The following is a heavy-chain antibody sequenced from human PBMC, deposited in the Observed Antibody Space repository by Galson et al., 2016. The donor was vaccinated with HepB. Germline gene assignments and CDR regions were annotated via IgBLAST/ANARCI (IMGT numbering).Heavy chain of an antibody. D-gene: IGHD2-15*01. Sequence: SVKVSCKASGYTFTTSYIHWVRQAPGQGLEWMGIINPNDKNTSYAQKFQGRVTMTRDTSTSTVYMELGSLRSDDTAVYYCAREGCSGGSCYHYWGQGTLVTGSS. CDR2: INPNDKNT. V-gene: IGHV1-46*01. CDR3: AREGCSGGSCYHY. J-gene: IGHJ4*02. CDR1: GYTFTTSY.